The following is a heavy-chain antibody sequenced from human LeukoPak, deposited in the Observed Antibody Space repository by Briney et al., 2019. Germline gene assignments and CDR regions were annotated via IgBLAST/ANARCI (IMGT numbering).Heavy chain of an antibody. J-gene: IGHJ4*02. CDR3: ARGESITGTYFFDY. CDR1: GYTFTGYY. CDR2: INPHSGGT. V-gene: IGHV1-2*02. D-gene: IGHD1-20*01. Sequence: ASVKVSCKASGYTFTGYYIQWVRQAPGQGLAWMGWINPHSGGTKYAQKLQGRVTMTRDTSTSTAYMELSSLRSDDTAVYYCARGESITGTYFFDYWGQGTLVTVSS.